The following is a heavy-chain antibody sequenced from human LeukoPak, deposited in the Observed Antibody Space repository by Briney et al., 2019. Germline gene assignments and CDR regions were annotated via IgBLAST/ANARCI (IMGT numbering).Heavy chain of an antibody. CDR3: ARGPDYYDSSGYYGDAFDI. D-gene: IGHD3-22*01. V-gene: IGHV4-59*01. Sequence: PSETLSLTRTVSGGSISSYYWSWIRRPPGKGLEWIGYIYYSGSTNYNPSLKSRVTISVDTPKNQFSLKLSSVTAADTAVYYCARGPDYYDSSGYYGDAFDIWGQGTMVTVSS. CDR1: GGSISSYY. CDR2: IYYSGST. J-gene: IGHJ3*02.